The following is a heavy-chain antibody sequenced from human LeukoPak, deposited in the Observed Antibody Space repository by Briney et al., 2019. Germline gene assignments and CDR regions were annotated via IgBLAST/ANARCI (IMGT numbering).Heavy chain of an antibody. V-gene: IGHV3-30*18. J-gene: IGHJ4*02. CDR3: AKDVGSGSYPTFFDY. CDR2: ISYDGSNK. Sequence: GGSLRLSCAASGFTFSSYGMHWVRQAPGKGLEWVAVISYDGSNKYYADSVKGRFTISRDNSKNTLYLQMNSLRAEDTAVYYCAKDVGSGSYPTFFDYWGQGTLVTVSS. D-gene: IGHD1-26*01. CDR1: GFTFSSYG.